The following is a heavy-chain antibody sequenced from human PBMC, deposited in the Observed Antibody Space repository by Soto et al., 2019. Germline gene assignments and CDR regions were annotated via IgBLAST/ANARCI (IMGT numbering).Heavy chain of an antibody. CDR1: GLTFSDYY. CDR3: ARGTAYYDILTGYETYYFDY. J-gene: IGHJ4*02. Sequence: QVQLVESGGGLVKPGGSLRLSCAASGLTFSDYYMSWIRQAPGKGLEWVSYISSSGSTIYYADSVKGRFTISRDNAKNSLYLQMNSLRAEDTAVYYCARGTAYYDILTGYETYYFDYWGQGTLVTVSS. V-gene: IGHV3-11*01. CDR2: ISSSGSTI. D-gene: IGHD3-9*01.